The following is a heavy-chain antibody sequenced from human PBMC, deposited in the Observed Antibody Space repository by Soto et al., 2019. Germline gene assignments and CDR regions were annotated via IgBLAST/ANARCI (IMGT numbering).Heavy chain of an antibody. V-gene: IGHV1-18*04. CDR2: ISAYNGNT. Sequence: ASVKVSCKASGYTFTSYGISWVRQAPGQGLEWMGWISAYNGNTNYAQKLQGRVTMTTDTSTSTAYMELRSLRSDDTAVYYCARDPRGAARPHYYYGMDVWGQGTTVTVSS. CDR1: GYTFTSYG. CDR3: ARDPRGAARPHYYYGMDV. J-gene: IGHJ6*02. D-gene: IGHD6-6*01.